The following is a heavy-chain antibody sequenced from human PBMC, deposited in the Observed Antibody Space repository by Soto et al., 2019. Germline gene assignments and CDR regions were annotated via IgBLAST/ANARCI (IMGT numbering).Heavy chain of an antibody. CDR2: IYYSGST. Sequence: QVQLQESGPGLVKPSETLSLTCTVSGGSISSYYWSWIRQPPGKGLEWIGYIYYSGSTNYNPSLKSRVTISVDTSKNQFSLKLSSVTAADTAVYYCARGRIVATRVAKRDAFDIWGQGTMVTVSS. D-gene: IGHD5-12*01. CDR1: GGSISSYY. V-gene: IGHV4-59*01. CDR3: ARGRIVATRVAKRDAFDI. J-gene: IGHJ3*02.